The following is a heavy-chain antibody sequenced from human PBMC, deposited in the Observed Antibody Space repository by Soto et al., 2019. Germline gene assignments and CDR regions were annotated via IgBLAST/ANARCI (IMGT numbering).Heavy chain of an antibody. Sequence: ASVKVSCKASGYTFTSYDINWVRQATGQGLEWMGWMNPNSGNTGYAQKFQGRVTMTRNTSISTAYMELSSLRSEDTAVYYCASSPSHSSSSKDYYYYMDVWGKGTTVTVSS. CDR3: ASSPSHSSSSKDYYYYMDV. CDR1: GYTFTSYD. CDR2: MNPNSGNT. V-gene: IGHV1-8*01. D-gene: IGHD6-6*01. J-gene: IGHJ6*03.